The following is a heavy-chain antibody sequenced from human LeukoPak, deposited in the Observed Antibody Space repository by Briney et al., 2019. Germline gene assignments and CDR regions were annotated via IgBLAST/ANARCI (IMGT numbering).Heavy chain of an antibody. V-gene: IGHV1-69-2*01. CDR2: VDPEEGET. D-gene: IGHD2-8*01. CDR1: GHTISDYY. Sequence: ASVKVSCKASGHTISDYYVHWVQQAPGKGLEWMGRVDPEEGETIYSEKFQGRVRMTADTSIDTSYMEVSSLRSEDTAVYYCAAGYCTNGVCSSTELFDIWGQGTMVTVSS. CDR3: AAGYCTNGVCSSTELFDI. J-gene: IGHJ3*02.